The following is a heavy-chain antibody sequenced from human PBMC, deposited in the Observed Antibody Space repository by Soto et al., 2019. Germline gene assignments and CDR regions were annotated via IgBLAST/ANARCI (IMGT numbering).Heavy chain of an antibody. V-gene: IGHV4-59*08. CDR1: GGSISSYY. D-gene: IGHD2-2*01. CDR2: IYYSGST. CDR3: ARLDIVVVPAANYWYFDL. J-gene: IGHJ2*01. Sequence: QVQLQESGPGLVKPSETLSLTCTVSGGSISSYYWSWIRQPPGKGLEWIGYIYYSGSTNYNPSLKSRVTISVDTSKNQFSLKLSSVTAADTAVYYCARLDIVVVPAANYWYFDLWGRGTLVTVSS.